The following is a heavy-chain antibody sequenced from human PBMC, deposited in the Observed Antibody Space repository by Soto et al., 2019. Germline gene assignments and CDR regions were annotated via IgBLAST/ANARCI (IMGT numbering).Heavy chain of an antibody. J-gene: IGHJ3*02. CDR2: IYYSGST. CDR3: ARVTEYYYDREDAFDI. V-gene: IGHV4-39*01. Sequence: QLQLQESGPGLVKPSETLSLTCTVSGGSISSSSYYWGWIRQPPGKGLEWIGSIYYSGSTYYNPSLKSRVTISVDTSTNQFSLKLSSVTAADTAVYYCARVTEYYYDREDAFDIWGQGTMVTVSS. CDR1: GGSISSSSYY. D-gene: IGHD3-22*01.